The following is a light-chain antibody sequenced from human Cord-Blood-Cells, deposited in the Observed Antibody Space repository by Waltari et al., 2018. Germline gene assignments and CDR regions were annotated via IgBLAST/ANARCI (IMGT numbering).Light chain of an antibody. CDR3: SSYTSSSTYV. Sequence: QSVLTHPDSVSGSPGQSITISSTGTSSDVRGYNYVSWYQQHPGKPPKLMIYDVSNRPSGVSNRFSGSKSCNTASLTISGLQAEDEADYYCSSYTSSSTYVFGTGTKVTVL. V-gene: IGLV2-14*03. CDR1: SSDVRGYNY. J-gene: IGLJ1*01. CDR2: DVS.